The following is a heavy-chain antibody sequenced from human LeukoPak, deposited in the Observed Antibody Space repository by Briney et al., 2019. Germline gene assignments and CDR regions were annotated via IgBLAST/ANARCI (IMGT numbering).Heavy chain of an antibody. Sequence: SETLSLTCAVYGGSFSGYYWSWIRQPPGKGLEWIGEINQSGSTNYNPSLKSRVTISVDTSKNQFSLKLSSVTAADTAVYYCATRHSLLWFGELLAPFSYWGQGTLVTVSS. CDR3: ATRHSLLWFGELLAPFSY. V-gene: IGHV4-34*01. D-gene: IGHD3-10*01. CDR1: GGSFSGYY. CDR2: INQSGST. J-gene: IGHJ4*02.